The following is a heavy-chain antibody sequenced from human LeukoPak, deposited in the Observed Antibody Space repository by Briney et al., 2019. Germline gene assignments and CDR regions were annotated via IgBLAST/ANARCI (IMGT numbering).Heavy chain of an antibody. J-gene: IGHJ4*02. D-gene: IGHD2-8*01. CDR3: ARRTNDAASPYYFDY. CDR2: IYPGDSDT. CDR1: EYNFNNYW. Sequence: GESLKISCKGSEYNFNNYWVAWVRQTPGGGLEWMAMIYPGDSDTRYSPSFQGQVTFSVDKSIRTAYLQWSSLKASDTAMYYCARRTNDAASPYYFDYWGQGTLVTVS. V-gene: IGHV5-51*01.